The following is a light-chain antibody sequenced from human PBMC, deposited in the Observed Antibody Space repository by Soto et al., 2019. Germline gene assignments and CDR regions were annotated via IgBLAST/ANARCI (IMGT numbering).Light chain of an antibody. CDR2: EGS. Sequence: QSVLTQPASVSGSPGQSITISCTGASSDVGSRNLVSWYQHYPGKVPKLVIYEGSKRPSGISNRFSGSQSGNTASLTISGLQAEDEADYYCCSYTGVYTLVIFGGGTKLTVL. CDR3: CSYTGVYTLVI. CDR1: SSDVGSRNL. V-gene: IGLV2-23*01. J-gene: IGLJ2*01.